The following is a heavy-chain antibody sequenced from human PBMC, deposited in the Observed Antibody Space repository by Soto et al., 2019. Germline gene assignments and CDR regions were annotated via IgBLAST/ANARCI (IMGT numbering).Heavy chain of an antibody. CDR3: GRNYYNDY. J-gene: IGHJ4*02. Sequence: EVQLVESGGDLVQPGGSLRLSCAASGFTVSSTYMTWVRQAPGKGLEWVSVIYSGGTTYYADSAKGRFTISRDNSKNTLYLQMNSLRVEDTAVYYCGRNYYNDYWGQGTLVTVSS. CDR1: GFTVSSTY. V-gene: IGHV3-66*01. CDR2: IYSGGTT.